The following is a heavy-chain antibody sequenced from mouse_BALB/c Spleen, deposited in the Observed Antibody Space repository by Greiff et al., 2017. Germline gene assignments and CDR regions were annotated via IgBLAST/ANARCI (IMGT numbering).Heavy chain of an antibody. J-gene: IGHJ3*01. Sequence: EVKLVESGGGLVQPGGSRKLSCAASGFTFSDYGMAWVRQAPGKGPEWVAFISNLAYSIYYADTVTGRFTISRENAKNTLYLEMSSLRSEDTAMYYCARDSYGSSYGTWFAYWGQGTLVTVSA. D-gene: IGHD1-1*01. CDR2: ISNLAYSI. CDR1: GFTFSDYG. CDR3: ARDSYGSSYGTWFAY. V-gene: IGHV5-15*02.